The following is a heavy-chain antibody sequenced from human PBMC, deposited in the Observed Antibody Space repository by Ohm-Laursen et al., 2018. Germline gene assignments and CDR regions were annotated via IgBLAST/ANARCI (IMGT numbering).Heavy chain of an antibody. Sequence: SETLSLTCTVSGGSISSSSYYWGWIRQPPGKGLEWIGSIYYSGSTYYNPSLKSRVTISVDTSKNQFSLKLSSVTAADTAVYYCARVVPNKGHTGFYCSGGSCSYYYYYGMDVWGQGTTVTVSS. CDR1: GGSISSSSYY. CDR3: ARVVPNKGHTGFYCSGGSCSYYYYYGMDV. V-gene: IGHV4-39*01. CDR2: IYYSGST. J-gene: IGHJ6*02. D-gene: IGHD2-15*01.